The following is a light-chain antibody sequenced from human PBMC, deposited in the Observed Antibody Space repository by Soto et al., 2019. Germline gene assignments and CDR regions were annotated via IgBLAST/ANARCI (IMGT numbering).Light chain of an antibody. Sequence: QSVLTQPASVSGSPGQSITISCTGTSSDVGGYDYVSWYQQHPGKAPKLMIYDVSNRPSGISNRFSASKSGNTASLTISGLQAEVEADYYCSSYTSSSTLRVFGTGTKV. V-gene: IGLV2-14*01. CDR2: DVS. CDR3: SSYTSSSTLRV. J-gene: IGLJ1*01. CDR1: SSDVGGYDY.